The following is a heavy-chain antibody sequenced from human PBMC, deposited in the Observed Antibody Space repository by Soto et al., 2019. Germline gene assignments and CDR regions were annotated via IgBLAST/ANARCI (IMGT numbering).Heavy chain of an antibody. Sequence: PGGALRLSCADSGFTFSNAWMSGFRQSPGKGLEWVGRIKSKTDGGTTDYAAPVKGRFTISRDDSKNTLYLQMNSLKTEDTAVYYCTTGSRKYYDFWSGYYSNYYYYGMDVWGQGTTVTVSS. CDR3: TTGSRKYYDFWSGYYSNYYYYGMDV. D-gene: IGHD3-3*01. J-gene: IGHJ6*02. CDR1: GFTFSNAW. V-gene: IGHV3-15*01. CDR2: IKSKTDGGTT.